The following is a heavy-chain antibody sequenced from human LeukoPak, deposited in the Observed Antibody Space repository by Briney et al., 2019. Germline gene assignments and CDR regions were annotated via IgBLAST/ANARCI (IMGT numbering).Heavy chain of an antibody. CDR1: GYSFAGYH. J-gene: IGHJ6*03. CDR2: VNPSSGGT. V-gene: IGHV1-2*02. CDR3: AKDLRSWRYHDTWTGSYYYYYMDV. Sequence: EASVKVSCKASGYSFAGYHIHWLRQAPGQGFEWMGWVNPSSGGTLYAQKFQGSVTMTRDSAINTAHMELSSLTSDDTAVYYCAKDLRSWRYHDTWTGSYYYYYMDVWGTGTTVTVSS. D-gene: IGHD3/OR15-3a*01.